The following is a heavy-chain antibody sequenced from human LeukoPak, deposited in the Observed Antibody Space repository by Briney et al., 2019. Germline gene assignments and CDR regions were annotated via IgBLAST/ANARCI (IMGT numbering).Heavy chain of an antibody. D-gene: IGHD2-2*01. CDR3: ARGEGYCSSTSCYFFDY. Sequence: SETLSLTCTVSGGSISSSSYYWSWIRQPPGKGLEWIGEINHSGSTNYNPSLKSRVTISVDTSKNQFSLKLSSVTAADTAVYYCARGEGYCSSTSCYFFDYWGQGTLVTVSS. J-gene: IGHJ4*02. CDR2: INHSGST. V-gene: IGHV4-39*07. CDR1: GGSISSSSYY.